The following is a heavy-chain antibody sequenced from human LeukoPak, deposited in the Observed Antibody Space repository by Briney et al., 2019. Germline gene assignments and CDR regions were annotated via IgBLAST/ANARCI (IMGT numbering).Heavy chain of an antibody. CDR1: GFTFSSYA. D-gene: IGHD2-2*02. Sequence: GGSLRLSCAASGFTFSSYAMSWVRQAPGKGLEWVSAISGSGGSTYYADSVKGRFTISRDNSKNSLYLQMNSLRAEDTAVYYCARGRYCSSTSCYTIIDYWGQGTLVTVSS. J-gene: IGHJ4*02. CDR2: ISGSGGST. V-gene: IGHV3-23*01. CDR3: ARGRYCSSTSCYTIIDY.